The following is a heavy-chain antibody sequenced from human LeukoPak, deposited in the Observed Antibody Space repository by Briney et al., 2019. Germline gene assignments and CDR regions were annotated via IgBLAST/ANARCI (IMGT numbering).Heavy chain of an antibody. J-gene: IGHJ5*02. CDR3: ARDSLGGSSYVS. Sequence: GGSLRLSCAASGFTFNNHYMTWVSQAPGKGLEWVANIKQDGSETYYLDSVKGRFTISRDNAKNSLYLQLNNVRAEDTAVYYCARDSLGGSSYVSWGQGTLVTVSS. V-gene: IGHV3-7*04. CDR1: GFTFNNHY. CDR2: IKQDGSET. D-gene: IGHD3-10*01.